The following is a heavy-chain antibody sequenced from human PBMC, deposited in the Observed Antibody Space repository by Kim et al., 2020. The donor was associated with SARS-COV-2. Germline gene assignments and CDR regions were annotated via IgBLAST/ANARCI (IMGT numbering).Heavy chain of an antibody. V-gene: IGHV3-23*01. CDR1: GFTFSSCA. CDR2: ISPSGGST. Sequence: GGSLRLSCAASGFTFSSCAMTWVRQAPGKGLEWVSVISPSGGSTYYADSVRGRFTISRDNSKNTLYLHMNSLRAEDTAVYYCAKDPRRQSGYERADFFDYWGQGTLVTVSS. J-gene: IGHJ4*02. CDR3: AKDPRRQSGYERADFFDY. D-gene: IGHD5-12*01.